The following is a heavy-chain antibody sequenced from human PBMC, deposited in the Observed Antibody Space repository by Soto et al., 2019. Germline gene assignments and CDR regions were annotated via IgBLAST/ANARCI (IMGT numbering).Heavy chain of an antibody. Sequence: GSLRLSCGASGFTFSSYAMHWVRQAPGKGLEWVSLISWDGGSTYYADSVKGRFTISRDNSKNSLYLQMNSLRTEDTALYYCAKDITGTTQGALFDYWGQGTLVTVSS. CDR2: ISWDGGST. CDR3: AKDITGTTQGALFDY. CDR1: GFTFSSYA. V-gene: IGHV3-43*02. J-gene: IGHJ4*02. D-gene: IGHD1-7*01.